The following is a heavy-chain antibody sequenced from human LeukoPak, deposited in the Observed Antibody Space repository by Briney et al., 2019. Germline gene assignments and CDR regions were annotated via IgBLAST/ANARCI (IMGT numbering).Heavy chain of an antibody. J-gene: IGHJ2*01. V-gene: IGHV5-51*01. CDR3: ARLYSNYGFGSGYFDL. CDR1: GYRFSNYL. Sequence: GESLKISCKGSGYRFSNYLIGWVRQMSGKGLEWMGIIYPGDSDTRYSPSFQGQVTISADKSISTAYLQWSSLKASDTAMYYCARLYSNYGFGSGYFDLWGRGTLVTVSS. CDR2: IYPGDSDT. D-gene: IGHD4-11*01.